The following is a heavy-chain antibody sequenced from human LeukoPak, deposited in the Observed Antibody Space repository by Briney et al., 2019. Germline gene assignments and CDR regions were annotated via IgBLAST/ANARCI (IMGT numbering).Heavy chain of an antibody. CDR1: GYTFTNFG. Sequence: ASVKVSCKASGYTFTNFGISWVRQAPGQGLEWMGWITLYHGNANYAQNFQGRVAMTTDTSTSTAYMERRSLRSDDTAVYYCARAGGWARGDYKGDAFDIWGQGTMVTVSS. CDR2: ITLYHGNA. CDR3: ARAGGWARGDYKGDAFDI. D-gene: IGHD6-19*01. V-gene: IGHV1-18*01. J-gene: IGHJ3*02.